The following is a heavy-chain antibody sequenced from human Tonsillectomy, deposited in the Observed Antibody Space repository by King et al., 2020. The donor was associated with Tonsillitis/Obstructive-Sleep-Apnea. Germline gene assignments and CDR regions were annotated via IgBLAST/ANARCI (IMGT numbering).Heavy chain of an antibody. V-gene: IGHV4-59*01. CDR2: IHYSGST. D-gene: IGHD3-10*01. Sequence: QLQESGPGLVRPSETLSLTCTVSGGSISSYYWSWIRQPPGKGLEWIGYIHYSGSTKDNPSLKSRVNISVDTSKTQFSLKLSSVPAADTAVYYCARSYGSGSYFDYWGQGALVSVSS. J-gene: IGHJ4*02. CDR1: GGSISSYY. CDR3: ARSYGSGSYFDY.